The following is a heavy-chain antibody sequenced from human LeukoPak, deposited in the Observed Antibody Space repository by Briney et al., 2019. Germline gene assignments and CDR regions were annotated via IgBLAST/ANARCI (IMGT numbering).Heavy chain of an antibody. CDR2: IRYDGSNK. Sequence: GGSLRLSCAASGFTFSSYGMHWVRQAPGKGLEWVAFIRYDGSNKYYADSVKGRFTISRDNSKNTLYLQMNSLRAEDTAVYYCARDLYDFWSGNYYYYMDVWGKGTTVTVSS. CDR3: ARDLYDFWSGNYYYYMDV. CDR1: GFTFSSYG. D-gene: IGHD3-3*01. J-gene: IGHJ6*03. V-gene: IGHV3-30*02.